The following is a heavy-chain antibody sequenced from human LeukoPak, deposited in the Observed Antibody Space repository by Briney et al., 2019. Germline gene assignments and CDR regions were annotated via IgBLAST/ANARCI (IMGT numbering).Heavy chain of an antibody. D-gene: IGHD5-18*01. V-gene: IGHV4-61*05. CDR2: IYYSGST. CDR3: ARLDGIQLWLTGFDY. J-gene: IGHJ4*02. CDR1: GGSISSSSYY. Sequence: SETLSLTCTVSGGSISSSSYYWGWIRQPPGKGLEWIGYIYYSGSTNYNPSLKSRVTISVDTSKNQFSLKLSSVTAADTAVYYCARLDGIQLWLTGFDYWGQGTLVTVSS.